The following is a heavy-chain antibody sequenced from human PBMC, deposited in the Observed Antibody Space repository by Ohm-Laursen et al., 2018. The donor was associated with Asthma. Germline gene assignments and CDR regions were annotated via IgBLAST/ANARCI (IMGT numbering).Heavy chain of an antibody. V-gene: IGHV2-70*01. J-gene: IGHJ6*02. CDR2: IDWDDDK. Sequence: PTQTFTLTCTFSGFSLSTSGMCVSWIRQPPGKALEWLALIDWDDDKYYSTSLKTRLTISKDTSKNQVVLTMTNMDPVDTATYYCARMCVTGTLPDYYYGMDVWGQGTTVTVSS. CDR3: ARMCVTGTLPDYYYGMDV. CDR1: GFSLSTSGMC. D-gene: IGHD1-20*01.